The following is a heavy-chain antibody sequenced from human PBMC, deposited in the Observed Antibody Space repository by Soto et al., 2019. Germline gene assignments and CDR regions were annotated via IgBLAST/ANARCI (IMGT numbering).Heavy chain of an antibody. V-gene: IGHV3-30-3*01. CDR3: ARVPLYSSSPVYGMDV. J-gene: IGHJ6*02. CDR1: GFTFSSYA. D-gene: IGHD6-6*01. Sequence: GGSLRLSCAASGFTFSSYAMHWVRQAPGKGLEWVAVISYDGSNKYYADSVKGRFTVSRDNSKNTLYLQMNSLRAEDTAVYYCARVPLYSSSPVYGMDVWGQGTTVTVSS. CDR2: ISYDGSNK.